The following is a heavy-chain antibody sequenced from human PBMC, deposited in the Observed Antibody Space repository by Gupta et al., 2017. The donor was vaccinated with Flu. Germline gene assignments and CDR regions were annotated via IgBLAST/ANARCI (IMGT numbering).Heavy chain of an antibody. Sequence: QVQLVESGGGVVQPGRSLILSCAASGFIFSDYGIHWVRQAPGKGLEWVAVISYDGSYKYYGDSVKGRFTISRDNSKNTLYLQMNSLRPDDTAMYYCARDQREYCSGGDCYPQILDFWGQGSLVTVS. CDR3: ARDQREYCSGGDCYPQILDF. CDR1: GFIFSDYG. J-gene: IGHJ4*02. D-gene: IGHD2-15*01. V-gene: IGHV3-30*03. CDR2: ISYDGSYK.